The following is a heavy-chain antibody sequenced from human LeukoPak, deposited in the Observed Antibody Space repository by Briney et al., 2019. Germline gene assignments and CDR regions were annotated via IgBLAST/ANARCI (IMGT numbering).Heavy chain of an antibody. Sequence: PGGSLRLSCAASGFTFSSYAMSWVRQAPGKGLEWVSVIYSGGSTYYADSVKGRFTISRDNSKNTLYLQMNSLRAEDTAVYYCARDLTYMTDAFDIWGQGTMVTVSS. J-gene: IGHJ3*02. D-gene: IGHD2-2*02. CDR1: GFTFSSYA. V-gene: IGHV3-53*01. CDR2: IYSGGST. CDR3: ARDLTYMTDAFDI.